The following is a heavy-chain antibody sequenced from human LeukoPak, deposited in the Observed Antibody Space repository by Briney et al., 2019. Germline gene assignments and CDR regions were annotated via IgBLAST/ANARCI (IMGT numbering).Heavy chain of an antibody. CDR3: ARDHAGSYYDVWGGYYNDDGGADY. CDR2: ISGHNGNT. D-gene: IGHD3-3*01. V-gene: IGHV1-18*01. J-gene: IGHJ4*02. CDR1: GYIFSNYG. Sequence: GASVKVSCKASGYIFSNYGISWVRQAPGQGLEWMGWISGHNGNTNYAQKVQDRVTMTTDTSTNTAYMELKTLRSDDTAVYFCARDHAGSYYDVWGGYYNDDGGADYWGQGTLVTVSS.